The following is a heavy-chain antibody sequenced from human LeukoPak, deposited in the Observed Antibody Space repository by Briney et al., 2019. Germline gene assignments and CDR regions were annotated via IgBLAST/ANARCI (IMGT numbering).Heavy chain of an antibody. CDR2: IYSGGST. Sequence: GGSLRLSCAASGFTVSSNYMSWVRQAPGKGLEWVSVIYSGGSTYYADSVKGRFTSSRDNSKNTLYLQKKSLSAEDTDVYYCSRDQGSWGEGAPVTVSS. J-gene: IGHJ6*01. V-gene: IGHV3-66*01. D-gene: IGHD1-26*01. CDR1: GFTVSSNY. CDR3: SRDQGS.